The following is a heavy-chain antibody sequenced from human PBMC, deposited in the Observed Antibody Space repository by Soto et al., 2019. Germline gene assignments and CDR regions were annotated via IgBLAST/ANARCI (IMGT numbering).Heavy chain of an antibody. CDR3: ARVWGGAFDI. CDR1: GGSISSFY. CDR2: IYYSGST. J-gene: IGHJ3*02. V-gene: IGHV4-59*01. Sequence: PSETLSLTCTVSGGSISSFYWIWIRQPPGKGLEWIGYIYYSGSTNYNPSLKSRVTISVDTSKNQFSLKLSSVTAADTAVYYCARVWGGAFDIWGQGTMVT. D-gene: IGHD3-10*01.